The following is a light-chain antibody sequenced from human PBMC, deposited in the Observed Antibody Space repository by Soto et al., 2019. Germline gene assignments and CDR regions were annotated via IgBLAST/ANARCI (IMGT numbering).Light chain of an antibody. Sequence: QSALTQPASMSGSPGQSITISCTGTSSDIGRYNFVSWYQHHPGKAPKLIIYEATKRPSGVSYRFSGSKSGNTASLTISGLQAEDEADYYCTSYTITSPYVFGTGTKATVL. J-gene: IGLJ1*01. CDR2: EAT. V-gene: IGLV2-14*01. CDR1: SSDIGRYNF. CDR3: TSYTITSPYV.